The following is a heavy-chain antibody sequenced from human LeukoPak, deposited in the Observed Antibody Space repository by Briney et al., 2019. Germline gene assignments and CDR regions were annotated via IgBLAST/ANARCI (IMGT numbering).Heavy chain of an antibody. D-gene: IGHD3-10*01. Sequence: ASETLSLTCAVYGGSFSGYYWSWIRQPPGKGLEWIGEINHSGSTNYNPSLKSRVTISVDTSKNQFSLKLSSVTAADTAVYYCADRRVRGGIRHWGQGTLVTVSS. J-gene: IGHJ1*01. CDR1: GGSFSGYY. CDR3: ADRRVRGGIRH. CDR2: INHSGST. V-gene: IGHV4-34*01.